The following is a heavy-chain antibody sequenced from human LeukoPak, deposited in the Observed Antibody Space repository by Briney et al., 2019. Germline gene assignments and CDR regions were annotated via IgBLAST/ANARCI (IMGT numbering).Heavy chain of an antibody. V-gene: IGHV4-59*01. D-gene: IGHD1-26*01. Sequence: SETLSLTCTVSGGSISSYYWSWIRQPPGKGLEWIGYIYYSGSTNYNPSLKSRVTISVDTSKNQSSLKLSSVTAADTAVYYCARVGATKSPIDYWGQGTLVTVSS. CDR2: IYYSGST. CDR3: ARVGATKSPIDY. J-gene: IGHJ4*02. CDR1: GGSISSYY.